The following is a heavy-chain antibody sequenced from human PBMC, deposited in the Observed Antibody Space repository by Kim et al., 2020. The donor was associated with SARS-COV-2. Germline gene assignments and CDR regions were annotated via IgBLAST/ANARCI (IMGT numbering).Heavy chain of an antibody. J-gene: IGHJ4*01. CDR1: GFTFSNYG. CDR2: IRGSGWVSESGDGESFT. V-gene: IGHV3-23*01. Sequence: GGSLRLSCVASGFTFSNYGMLWVRQAPGKGLEWVSVIRGSGWVSESGDGESFTMYAYCVKARFTLYSENNRHRLYLLMISFRAEEPAPYDCATYRQDYWG. CDR3: ATYRQDY.